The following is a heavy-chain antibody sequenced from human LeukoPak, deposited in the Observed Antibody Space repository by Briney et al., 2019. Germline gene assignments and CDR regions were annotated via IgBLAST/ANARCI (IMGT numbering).Heavy chain of an antibody. J-gene: IGHJ4*02. D-gene: IGHD2-2*01. CDR3: AKVPAAGDYFDY. Sequence: GGSLRLSCAASGFTFSDYYMSWIRQAPGKGLEWVSYISSSSGYTNYADSVKGRFAISRDNAKNSLYLQMNSLRAEDTAVYYCAKVPAAGDYFDYWGQGTLVTVSS. V-gene: IGHV3-11*06. CDR1: GFTFSDYY. CDR2: ISSSSGYT.